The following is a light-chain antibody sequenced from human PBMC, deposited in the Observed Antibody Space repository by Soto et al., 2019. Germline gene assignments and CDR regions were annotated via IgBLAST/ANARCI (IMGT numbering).Light chain of an antibody. CDR3: QQYNSWPPWA. CDR1: QSVSSN. CDR2: ATS. Sequence: EIVMTQSPATLSVSPGERATLSCRASQSVSSNLAWYQQKPGQPPRLLIYATSTRATDIPARFSGSGSGTEFTPTISSLQSEDVAVYYCQQYNSWPPWAFGQGTKVEI. J-gene: IGKJ1*01. V-gene: IGKV3-15*01.